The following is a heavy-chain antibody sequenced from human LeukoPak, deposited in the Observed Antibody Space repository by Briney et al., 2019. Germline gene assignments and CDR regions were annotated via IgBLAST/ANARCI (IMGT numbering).Heavy chain of an antibody. V-gene: IGHV3-74*01. CDR3: ARGRKDWYVDL. CDR1: GFTFSSYW. D-gene: IGHD1-14*01. Sequence: GGSLRLSCAASGFTFSSYWMHWVRQAPGKGLVWVSRINSDGSSTSYADSVKGRFTISRDNAKNTPYLQMNSLRAEDTAVHYCARGRKDWYVDLWGRGTLVTVSS. CDR2: INSDGSST. J-gene: IGHJ2*01.